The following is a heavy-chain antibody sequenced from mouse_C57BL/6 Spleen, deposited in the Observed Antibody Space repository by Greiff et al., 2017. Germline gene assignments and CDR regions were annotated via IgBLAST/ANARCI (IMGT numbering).Heavy chain of an antibody. Sequence: EVKLMESGGGLVQPGGSLKLSCAASGFTFSHYYMYWVRQTPEKRLEWVAYISNGGGSTYYPDTVKGRFTISRDNAKNTLYLQMSRLKSEDTAMYYCARQGHYYGSSYVGFAYWGQGTLVTVSA. D-gene: IGHD1-1*01. CDR2: ISNGGGST. J-gene: IGHJ3*01. CDR3: ARQGHYYGSSYVGFAY. CDR1: GFTFSHYY. V-gene: IGHV5-12*01.